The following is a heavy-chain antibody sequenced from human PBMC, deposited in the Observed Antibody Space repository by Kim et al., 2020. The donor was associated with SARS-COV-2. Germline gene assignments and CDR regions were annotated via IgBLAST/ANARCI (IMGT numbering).Heavy chain of an antibody. J-gene: IGHJ3*02. CDR2: INPSGGST. Sequence: ASVKVSCKASGYTFTSYYMHWVRQAPGQGLEWMGIINPSGGSTSYAQKFQGRVTMTRDTSTSTVYMELSSLRSEDTAVYYCARDPAGGYSGYDPEGWVAFDIWGQGTMVTVSS. CDR3: ARDPAGGYSGYDPEGWVAFDI. V-gene: IGHV1-46*01. CDR1: GYTFTSYY. D-gene: IGHD5-12*01.